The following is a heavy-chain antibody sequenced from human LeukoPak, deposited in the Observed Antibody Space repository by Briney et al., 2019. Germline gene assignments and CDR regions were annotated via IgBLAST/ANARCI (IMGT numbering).Heavy chain of an antibody. CDR1: GGSFSGYY. CDR2: INHSGST. CDR3: ARGRDVDTAMVTSYSDY. J-gene: IGHJ4*02. V-gene: IGHV4-34*01. Sequence: SETLSLTCAVYGGSFSGYYWSWIRQPPGKGLKWIGEINHSGSTNYNPSLKSRVTISVDTSKNQFSLKLSSVTAADTAVYYCARGRDVDTAMVTSYSDYWGQGTLVTVSS. D-gene: IGHD5-18*01.